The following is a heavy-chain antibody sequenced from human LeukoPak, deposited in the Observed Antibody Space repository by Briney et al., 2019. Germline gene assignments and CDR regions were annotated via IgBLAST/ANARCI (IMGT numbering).Heavy chain of an antibody. V-gene: IGHV4-59*01. CDR3: ARVFDSGSQAYFYYMDV. CDR1: GGSISSYY. CDR2: IYYSGST. J-gene: IGHJ6*03. Sequence: SETLSLTCTVSGGSISSYYWSWIRQSPGKGLEWIGYIYYSGSTNYNPSLKSRVTISVDTSRNQLSLNLSSVTAADTAVYYCARVFDSGSQAYFYYMDVWGKGTTVTIFS. D-gene: IGHD3-10*01.